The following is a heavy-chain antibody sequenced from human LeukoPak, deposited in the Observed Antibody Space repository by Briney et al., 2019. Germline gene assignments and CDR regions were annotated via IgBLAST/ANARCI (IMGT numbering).Heavy chain of an antibody. CDR2: NNPISGNR. V-gene: IGHV1-8*01. J-gene: IGHJ6*03. CDR3: ARAVASTGSKGYSYYMDV. D-gene: IGHD1-1*01. CDR1: GYTFTSHD. Sequence: ASMTVSCKASGYTFTSHDINWVRRATGQGLEWMGWNNPISGNRDYAQQFQGRVTMTMDTSIGTAYMEVSSLRSDDTAVYYCARAVASTGSKGYSYYMDVWGTGTTVTVSS.